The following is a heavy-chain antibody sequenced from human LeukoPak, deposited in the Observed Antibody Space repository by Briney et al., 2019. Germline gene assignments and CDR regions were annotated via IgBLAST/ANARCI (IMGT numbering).Heavy chain of an antibody. V-gene: IGHV3-23*01. J-gene: IGHJ4*02. D-gene: IGHD3-9*01. CDR1: GFTFSSYA. CDR3: AKITYYDTLTGYLVAPYFDY. CDR2: ISGSGGST. Sequence: PGGSLRLSCAASGFTFSSYAMSWVRQAPGKGLEWVSAISGSGGSTYYADSVKGRFTISRDNSKNTLYLQMNSLRAEDTAVYYCAKITYYDTLTGYLVAPYFDYWGQGTLVTVSS.